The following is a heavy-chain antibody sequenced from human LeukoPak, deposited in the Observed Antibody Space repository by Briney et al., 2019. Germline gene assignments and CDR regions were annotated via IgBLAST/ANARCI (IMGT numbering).Heavy chain of an antibody. CDR3: ARGGIRIAEAGIRKGAWFDP. D-gene: IGHD6-19*01. J-gene: IGHJ5*02. Sequence: PSETLSLTCAVYGGSFSGHYWRWLRQPPGKGLEWIGEINHSGSTNYDPTLKSRVTISVHTSKRQFSVKLSSVTAAGTAVYYCARGGIRIAEAGIRKGAWFDPWGQGTLVTVSS. CDR1: GGSFSGHY. V-gene: IGHV4-34*01. CDR2: INHSGST.